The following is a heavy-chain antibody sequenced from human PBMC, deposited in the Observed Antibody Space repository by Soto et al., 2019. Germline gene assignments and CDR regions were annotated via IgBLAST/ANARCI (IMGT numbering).Heavy chain of an antibody. CDR3: ARGIKYGDCSRWFDP. D-gene: IGHD2-21*01. J-gene: IGHJ5*02. CDR2: MNPNSGNT. CDR1: GYTFTSYD. V-gene: IGHV1-8*01. Sequence: QVQLVQSGAEVKKPGASVKVSCKASGYTFTSYDINWVRQATGQGLAYLGWMNPNSGNTGYVQKFQGRVTMTRDTSINTAYMELSSLRSEYPAVYYCARGIKYGDCSRWFDPWGQGTLVTVSS.